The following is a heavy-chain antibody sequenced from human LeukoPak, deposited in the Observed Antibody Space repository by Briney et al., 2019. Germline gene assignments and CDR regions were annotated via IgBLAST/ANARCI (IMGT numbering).Heavy chain of an antibody. CDR1: GFTFSSYA. D-gene: IGHD3-10*01. CDR2: ISGSGGST. J-gene: IGHJ3*02. Sequence: GGSLRLSCAASGFTFSSYAMSWVRQAPGKGLEWVSAISGSGGSTYYADSVKGRFTISRDNSKNTLYLQMNSLRAEDTAVYYCAKEMITMVRGAYGDAFDIWGQGTMVTVPS. CDR3: AKEMITMVRGAYGDAFDI. V-gene: IGHV3-23*01.